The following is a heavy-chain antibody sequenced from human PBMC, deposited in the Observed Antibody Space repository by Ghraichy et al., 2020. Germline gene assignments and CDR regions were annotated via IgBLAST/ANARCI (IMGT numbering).Heavy chain of an antibody. CDR2: IHYSGSA. CDR3: ANYGDYGTYAFNV. D-gene: IGHD4-17*01. Sequence: SETLSLTCTVSGASISSGAYYWSWIRQHPGKGLEWIGYIHYSGSAYYNPSLKSRLTLSVDTSQSQFSLKLSSVTAADTAVYYCANYGDYGTYAFNVWGQGTMVTVSS. J-gene: IGHJ3*01. V-gene: IGHV4-31*03. CDR1: GASISSGAYY.